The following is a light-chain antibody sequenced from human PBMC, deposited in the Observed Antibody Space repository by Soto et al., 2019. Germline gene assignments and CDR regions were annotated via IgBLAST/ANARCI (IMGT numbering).Light chain of an antibody. CDR2: AAS. CDR1: QSVSSSY. CDR3: QQSSSSPIT. Sequence: EIVLTQSPGTLSLSPGERATLXXRASQSVSSSYLAWYQQKPGQVPRVXMYAASSRATGIPDRFSGSGAGTDFTLTISRLEAEDFAVYYCQQSSSSPITFGQGTRLEIK. V-gene: IGKV3-20*01. J-gene: IGKJ5*01.